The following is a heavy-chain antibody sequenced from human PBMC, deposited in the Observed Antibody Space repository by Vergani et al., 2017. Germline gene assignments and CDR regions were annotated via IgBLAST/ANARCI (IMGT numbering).Heavy chain of an antibody. CDR1: GFTFSSYA. CDR3: ARDLAHSGWYSGTFDI. Sequence: EVQLLESGGGLVQPGGSLRLSCAASGFTFSSYAMSWVRQAPGKGLEWVSAISGSGGSTYYADSVKGRFSISRDNSKNTLYLQMNSLRAEDTAVYYCARDLAHSGWYSGTFDIWGQGTMVTVSS. D-gene: IGHD6-19*01. J-gene: IGHJ3*02. CDR2: ISGSGGST. V-gene: IGHV3-23*01.